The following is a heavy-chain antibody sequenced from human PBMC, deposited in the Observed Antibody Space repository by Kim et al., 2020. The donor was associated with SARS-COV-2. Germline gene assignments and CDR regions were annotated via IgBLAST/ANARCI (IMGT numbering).Heavy chain of an antibody. CDR1: GGSFSGYY. V-gene: IGHV4-34*01. D-gene: IGHD3-10*01. Sequence: SETLSLTCAVYGGSFSGYYWSWIRQPPGKGLEWIGEINHSGSTNYNPSLKSRVTISVDTSKNQFSLKLSSVTAADTAVYYCARSRRLLWFGELPNYYGM. J-gene: IGHJ6*01. CDR2: INHSGST. CDR3: ARSRRLLWFGELPNYYGM.